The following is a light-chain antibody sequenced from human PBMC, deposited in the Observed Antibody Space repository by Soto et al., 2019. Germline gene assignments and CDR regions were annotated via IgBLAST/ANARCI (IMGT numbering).Light chain of an antibody. Sequence: NFMLTQPHSVSESPGKTVTISCTRSSGSIASNYVQWYQQRPASAPATVIFGNNQRPSGISDRFSASIDSSSNAASLTISGLQAEDEADYYCQSYDTRNYVIFGGGTQLTVL. CDR2: GNN. CDR1: SGSIASNY. V-gene: IGLV6-57*04. CDR3: QSYDTRNYVI. J-gene: IGLJ2*01.